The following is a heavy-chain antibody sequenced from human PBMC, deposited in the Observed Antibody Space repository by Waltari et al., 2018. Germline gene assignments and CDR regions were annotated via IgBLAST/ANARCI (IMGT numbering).Heavy chain of an antibody. Sequence: EVQLVESGGGLVQPGGSLRLSCASSGFTFSRYAMSWVRRAPGKGLEWVSAISGSGGSTYYADSVKGRFTISRDNSKNTLYLQMNSLRAEDMAVYYCAKDLGWGWFDPWGQGTLVTVSS. CDR2: ISGSGGST. D-gene: IGHD3-16*01. J-gene: IGHJ5*02. CDR1: GFTFSRYA. V-gene: IGHV3-23*04. CDR3: AKDLGWGWFDP.